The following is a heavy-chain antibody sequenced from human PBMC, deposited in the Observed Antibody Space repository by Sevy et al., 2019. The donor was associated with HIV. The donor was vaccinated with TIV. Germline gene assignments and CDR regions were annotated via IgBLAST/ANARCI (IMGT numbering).Heavy chain of an antibody. CDR2: ISFSGNYI. CDR1: GINFKTYK. D-gene: IGHD6-19*01. CDR3: ATSSGWAIDY. V-gene: IGHV3-21*01. Sequence: GGSLRLSCVASGINFKTYKINWVRQTPGKGLEWVSSISFSGNYIYYADFAKGRFTISRDNARNYLYLQMISLTAEDTAVYYCATSSGWAIDYWGQGTLVTVSS. J-gene: IGHJ4*02.